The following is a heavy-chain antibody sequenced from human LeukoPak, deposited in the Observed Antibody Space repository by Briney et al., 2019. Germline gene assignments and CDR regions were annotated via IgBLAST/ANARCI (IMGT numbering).Heavy chain of an antibody. CDR1: GYTFTSYG. CDR2: ISPYNGST. V-gene: IGHV1-18*01. Sequence: ASVKVSCKASGYTFTSYGISWVRQAPGQGLEWMGWISPYNGSTNYVQKLQGRVTMTTDTSTSTAYMELRSLRSDDTAVYYCAREEYGYVWGSYRSEFWGQGTLVTVSS. D-gene: IGHD3-16*02. J-gene: IGHJ4*02. CDR3: AREEYGYVWGSYRSEF.